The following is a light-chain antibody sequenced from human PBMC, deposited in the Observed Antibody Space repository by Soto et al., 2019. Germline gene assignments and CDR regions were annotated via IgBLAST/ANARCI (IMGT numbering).Light chain of an antibody. CDR3: QQYDSSPT. CDR2: GVS. V-gene: IGKV3-20*01. Sequence: EIVLTQSPATLSLSPGERATLSCRASQSVSRYLAWYQQKPGQAPRLLMYGVSSRATGTPDRFSGSGSGTDFTLTISRLEPEDFAVYHCQQYDSSPTFGQGTKVDIK. CDR1: QSVSRY. J-gene: IGKJ1*01.